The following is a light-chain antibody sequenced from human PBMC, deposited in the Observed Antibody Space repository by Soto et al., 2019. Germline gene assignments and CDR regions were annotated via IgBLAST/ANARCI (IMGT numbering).Light chain of an antibody. Sequence: EIVLTQSPGTLSLSPGERATLSCRASQSVSSSYLAWYQQKPGQAPRLLIYGASSRATGIPDRFSGSRSGTDFTLTISRLEPEDFALYYCQQYGSSPPGGTFGPGTKVDIK. CDR2: GAS. CDR3: QQYGSSPPGGT. CDR1: QSVSSSY. J-gene: IGKJ3*01. V-gene: IGKV3-20*01.